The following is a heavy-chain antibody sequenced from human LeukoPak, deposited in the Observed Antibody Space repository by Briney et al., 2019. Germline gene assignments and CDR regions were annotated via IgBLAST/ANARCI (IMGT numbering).Heavy chain of an antibody. Sequence: ASVKVSCKASGYTLTSYDINWVRQATGQGLEWIGWMNPNSGRTGYAQNFQGRITITRNTSISTAYMELSSLRSEDTAVYYCAREISRDSSGYYYSHDAFDIWGQGTMVTVSS. D-gene: IGHD3-22*01. CDR3: AREISRDSSGYYYSHDAFDI. CDR2: MNPNSGRT. CDR1: GYTLTSYD. V-gene: IGHV1-8*01. J-gene: IGHJ3*02.